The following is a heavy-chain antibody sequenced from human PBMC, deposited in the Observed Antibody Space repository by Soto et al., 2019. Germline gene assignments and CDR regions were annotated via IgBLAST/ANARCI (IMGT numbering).Heavy chain of an antibody. J-gene: IGHJ4*02. Sequence: GESLKISCKGSGYSFTSCWIGWVRQMPGKGLEWMGIIYPGDSDIRYSPSFQGQVTISADKSISTAYLQWSSLKASDTAMYYCARHPEEWLIDYWGQGTLVTVPQ. CDR3: ARHPEEWLIDY. CDR1: GYSFTSCW. D-gene: IGHD6-19*01. V-gene: IGHV5-51*01. CDR2: IYPGDSDI.